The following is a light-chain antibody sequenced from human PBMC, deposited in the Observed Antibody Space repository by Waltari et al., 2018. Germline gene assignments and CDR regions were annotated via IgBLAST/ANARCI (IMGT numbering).Light chain of an antibody. CDR3: CSYAGSSTPYV. J-gene: IGLJ1*01. CDR1: SSYVGSYNL. CDR2: EGS. Sequence: QSALTQPAPVSGSPGQSIITSCTGPSSYVGSYNLVSWYQQHPGKAPKLMIYEGSKRPSGVSNRFSGSKSGNTASLTISGLQAEDEADYYCCSYAGSSTPYVFGTGTKVTVL. V-gene: IGLV2-23*01.